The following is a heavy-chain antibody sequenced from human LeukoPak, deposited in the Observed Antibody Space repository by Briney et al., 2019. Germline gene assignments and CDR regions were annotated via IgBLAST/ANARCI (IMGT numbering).Heavy chain of an antibody. J-gene: IGHJ2*01. CDR3: ARDRRPNMELMVHWYFDL. CDR1: GFSISSGYY. CDR2: IYHSGST. Sequence: SETLSLTCTVSGFSISSGYYWGWIRQPPGKGLEWIGSIYHSGSTYYNPSLKSRVTISVDTSKNQFSLKLSSVTAADTAVYYCARDRRPNMELMVHWYFDLWGRGTLVTVSS. V-gene: IGHV4-38-2*02. D-gene: IGHD2-8*01.